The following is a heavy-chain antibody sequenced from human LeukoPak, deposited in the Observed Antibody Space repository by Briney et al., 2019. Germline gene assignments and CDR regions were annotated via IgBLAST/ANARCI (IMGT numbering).Heavy chain of an antibody. CDR2: IRSKAYGGTT. Sequence: GGSLRLSCTASGFTFGDYAMSWVRQAPGKGLEWVGFIRSKAYGGTTEYAASVKGRFTISRDDSKSIAYLQMNSLKTEDTAVYYCTRADYYDSSVGYWGQGTLVTVSS. CDR1: GFTFGDYA. D-gene: IGHD3-22*01. V-gene: IGHV3-49*04. CDR3: TRADYYDSSVGY. J-gene: IGHJ4*02.